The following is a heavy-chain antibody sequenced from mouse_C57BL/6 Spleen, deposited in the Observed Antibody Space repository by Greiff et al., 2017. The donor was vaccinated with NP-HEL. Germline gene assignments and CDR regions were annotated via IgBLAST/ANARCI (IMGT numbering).Heavy chain of an antibody. Sequence: EVQLQQSGPELVKPGASVKIPCKASGYTFTDYHMDWVKQSHGKSLEWIGDINPNNGGTIYNQKFKGKATLTVDKSSSTAYMELRSLTSEDTAVYYCARGDYDGGAWFAYWGQGTLVTVSA. J-gene: IGHJ3*01. CDR3: ARGDYDGGAWFAY. V-gene: IGHV1-18*01. CDR2: INPNNGGT. CDR1: GYTFTDYH. D-gene: IGHD2-4*01.